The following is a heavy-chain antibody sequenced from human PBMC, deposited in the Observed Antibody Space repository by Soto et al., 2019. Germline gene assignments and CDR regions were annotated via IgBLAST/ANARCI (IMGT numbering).Heavy chain of an antibody. D-gene: IGHD3-16*01. CDR1: GSTFTNSA. CDR3: VAGGGWLIWDLDY. CDR2: IVVGSGLA. V-gene: IGHV1-58*01. Sequence: QMHLVQSGPEVKKPGTSVKISCKASGSTFTNSAVQWVRQARGQRLEWIGWIVVGSGLAYYAQKFQERITITRDMSKITAYLELNSLRSEDTAVYYCVAGGGWLIWDLDYWGQGTLVTVSS. J-gene: IGHJ4*02.